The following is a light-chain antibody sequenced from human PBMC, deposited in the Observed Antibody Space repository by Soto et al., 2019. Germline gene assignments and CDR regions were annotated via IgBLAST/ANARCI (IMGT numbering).Light chain of an antibody. CDR3: QEYDNWPPEGT. J-gene: IGKJ1*01. Sequence: EVRMTQYPATLSASPGGGATLSCRAAQDVTTNFAWYQLKRGQPPRLLIYDISTRATGIPARFSGSGSGTEFTLSINSLQSEDFAVYYCQEYDNWPPEGTFGQGTKVDIK. CDR2: DIS. V-gene: IGKV3-15*01. CDR1: QDVTTN.